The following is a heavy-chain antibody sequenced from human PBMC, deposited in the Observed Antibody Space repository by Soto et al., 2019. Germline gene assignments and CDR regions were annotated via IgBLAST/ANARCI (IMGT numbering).Heavy chain of an antibody. D-gene: IGHD3-9*01. CDR2: ICPGGSDN. CDR3: AGASYDILTGYYASAFDI. CDR1: GYSFTSYW. J-gene: IGHJ3*02. Sequence: GESLKTSCKGSGYSFTSYWIGWVRQMPGKGLEWMGIICPGGSDNRYSPSLQGQVTNSAGKSINTAYPPWDSLKASGTAMYYCAGASYDILTGYYASAFDIWGQGTMVTVSS. V-gene: IGHV5-51*01.